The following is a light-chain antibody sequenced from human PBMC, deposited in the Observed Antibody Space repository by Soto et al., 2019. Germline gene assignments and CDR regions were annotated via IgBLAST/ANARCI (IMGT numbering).Light chain of an antibody. CDR3: SSYAGTHIV. CDR1: SSDVGGYNY. V-gene: IGLV2-8*01. Sequence: LAQPPSASGSPGQSVTISCTGTSSDVGGYNYVSWYQQRPGKTPKLLIYDVTARPSGVPDRFSGSKSGNTASLTVSGLQAEDEADYYCSSYAGTHIVFGTGTKVTVL. CDR2: DVT. J-gene: IGLJ1*01.